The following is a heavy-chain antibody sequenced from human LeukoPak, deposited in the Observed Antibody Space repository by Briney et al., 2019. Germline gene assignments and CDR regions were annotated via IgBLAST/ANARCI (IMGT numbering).Heavy chain of an antibody. J-gene: IGHJ4*02. Sequence: GGSLRLSCAVSGFTFSSYEMNWVRQAPGKGLEWVSYISSSGSTIYYADSVKGRFTISRDNAKNSLYLQMNSLRAEDTAVYYCARDRSRYCSGGSCSRFDYWGQGTLVTVSS. D-gene: IGHD2-15*01. CDR3: ARDRSRYCSGGSCSRFDY. V-gene: IGHV3-48*03. CDR1: GFTFSSYE. CDR2: ISSSGSTI.